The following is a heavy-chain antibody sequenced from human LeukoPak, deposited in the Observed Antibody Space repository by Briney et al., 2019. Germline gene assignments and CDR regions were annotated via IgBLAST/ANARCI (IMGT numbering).Heavy chain of an antibody. V-gene: IGHV3-23*01. CDR3: AKDRETPLLSFDY. D-gene: IGHD3-10*01. CDR2: ISGSGGST. Sequence: RGSLRLSCAASGFTFSSYGMSWVRQAPGKGLEWVSAISGSGGSTYYADSVKGRFTISRDNSKNTLYLQMNSLRAEDTAVYYCAKDRETPLLSFDYWGQGTLVTVSS. J-gene: IGHJ4*02. CDR1: GFTFSSYG.